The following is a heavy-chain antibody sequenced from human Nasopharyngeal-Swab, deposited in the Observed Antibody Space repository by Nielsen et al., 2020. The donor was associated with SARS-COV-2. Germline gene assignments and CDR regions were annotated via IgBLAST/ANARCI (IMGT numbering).Heavy chain of an antibody. Sequence: ASVKVFCKASGYTFTSYGISWVRQAPGQGLEWMGWISAYNGNTNYAQKLQGRVTMTTDTSTSTAYMELRSLRSDDTAVYYCARDHYYGSGRNWYFDLWGRGTLVTVSS. J-gene: IGHJ2*01. D-gene: IGHD3-10*01. CDR2: ISAYNGNT. V-gene: IGHV1-18*01. CDR1: GYTFTSYG. CDR3: ARDHYYGSGRNWYFDL.